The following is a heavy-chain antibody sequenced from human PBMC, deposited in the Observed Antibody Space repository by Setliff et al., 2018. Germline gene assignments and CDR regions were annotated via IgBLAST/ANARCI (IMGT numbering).Heavy chain of an antibody. V-gene: IGHV4-30-4*08. D-gene: IGHD3-3*01. J-gene: IGHJ6*03. CDR1: GGSISSGDYY. Sequence: PSETLSLTCTVSGGSISSGDYYWSWIRQPPGKGLEWIGYIYYSGSTYYNPSLKSRVTMSVDTSKHQFSLKLSSVTAADTAVYYCARPLYYNFWSGYPDYYYYIDVWGKGTTVTVSS. CDR3: ARPLYYNFWSGYPDYYYYIDV. CDR2: IYYSGST.